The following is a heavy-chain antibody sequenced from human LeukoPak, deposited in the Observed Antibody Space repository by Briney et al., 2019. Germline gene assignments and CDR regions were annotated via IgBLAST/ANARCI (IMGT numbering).Heavy chain of an antibody. V-gene: IGHV1-18*01. CDR2: ISAYNGNT. CDR3: ARGRTIPEWELLLETDY. CDR1: GYTFTCYG. J-gene: IGHJ4*02. D-gene: IGHD1-26*01. Sequence: ASVKVSCKASGYTFTCYGISWVRQAPGQGIECMGWISAYNGNTNYAQKLQGRVTMTTDTSTSTAYMELWSLRSDDTAVYYCARGRTIPEWELLLETDYWGQGTLVTVSS.